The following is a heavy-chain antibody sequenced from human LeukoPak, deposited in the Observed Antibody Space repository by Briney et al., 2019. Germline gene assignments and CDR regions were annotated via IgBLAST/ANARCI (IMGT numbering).Heavy chain of an antibody. D-gene: IGHD3-22*01. Sequence: SETLSLTCTVSGGSISSGGYYWSWIRQHPGKGLEWIGYIYYSGSTYYNPSLKRRVTISVDTSKNQFSLKLSSVTAADTAVYYCARDGSMYYYDSSGPDAFDIWGQGTMVTVSS. V-gene: IGHV4-31*03. CDR2: IYYSGST. J-gene: IGHJ3*02. CDR3: ARDGSMYYYDSSGPDAFDI. CDR1: GGSISSGGYY.